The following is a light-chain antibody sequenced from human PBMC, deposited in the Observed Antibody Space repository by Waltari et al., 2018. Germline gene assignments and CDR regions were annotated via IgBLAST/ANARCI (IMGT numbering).Light chain of an antibody. CDR2: AAS. CDR3: LQHNSYPPT. J-gene: IGKJ1*01. V-gene: IGKV1-17*01. CDR1: QGISSS. Sequence: IQMTQSPSSLSASVGDTVTITCRASQGISSSLNWFQQKPGKAPKLMIYAASSLESGVPSRFRGSGSGTECTLTIRSLQPEDCAAYYCLQHNSYPPTVGQGTKVEIK.